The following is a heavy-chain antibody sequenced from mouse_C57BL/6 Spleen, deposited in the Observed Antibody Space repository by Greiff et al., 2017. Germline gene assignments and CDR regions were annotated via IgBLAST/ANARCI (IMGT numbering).Heavy chain of an antibody. CDR3: ARSSIYYYGSSFDY. Sequence: QVQLQQPGAELVMPGASVKLSCKASGYTFTSYWMHWVKQRPGQGLEWIGEIDPSDSYTNYNQKFKGKSTLTVDKSSSTAYIQSSSLTSEDSAVYYCARSSIYYYGSSFDYWGQGTTLTVSS. V-gene: IGHV1-69*01. D-gene: IGHD1-1*01. CDR1: GYTFTSYW. CDR2: IDPSDSYT. J-gene: IGHJ2*01.